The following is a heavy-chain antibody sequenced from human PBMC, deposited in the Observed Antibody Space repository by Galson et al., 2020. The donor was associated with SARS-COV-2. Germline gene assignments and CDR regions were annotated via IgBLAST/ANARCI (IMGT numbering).Heavy chain of an antibody. D-gene: IGHD3-10*01. CDR1: GYTLTELS. Sequence: ASVKVSCKVSGYTLTELSMHWVRQAPGKGLEWMGGFDPEDGETIYAQKFQGRVTMTEDTSTDTAYMELSSLRSEDTAVYYCATSLAWFGELLRWDYWGQGTLVTVSS. CDR2: FDPEDGET. CDR3: ATSLAWFGELLRWDY. V-gene: IGHV1-24*01. J-gene: IGHJ4*02.